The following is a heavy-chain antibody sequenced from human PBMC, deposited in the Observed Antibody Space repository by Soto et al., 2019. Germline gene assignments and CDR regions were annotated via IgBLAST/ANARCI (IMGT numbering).Heavy chain of an antibody. CDR3: ARAERYYYDSSGYGLAFDI. V-gene: IGHV3-30-3*01. CDR2: ISYDGSNK. Sequence: GGSLRLSCAASGFTFSSYAMHWVRQAPGKGLEWVAVISYDGSNKYYADSVKGRFTISRDNSKNTLYLQMNSLRAEDTAVYYCARAERYYYDSSGYGLAFDIWGQGTMVT. CDR1: GFTFSSYA. D-gene: IGHD3-22*01. J-gene: IGHJ3*02.